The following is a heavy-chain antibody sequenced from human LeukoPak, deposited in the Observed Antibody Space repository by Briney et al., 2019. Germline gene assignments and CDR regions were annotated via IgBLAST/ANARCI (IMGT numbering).Heavy chain of an antibody. Sequence: PGGSLRLSCAASGFTFSDYWMHWVRHAPGKGLEWVAFIQHDGSDKFYADSVKGRFTISRDNAKNSLYLQMNSLRAEDTAVYYCARNAIDRDYYDSSGYYHNLVDYWGQGTLVTVSS. CDR2: IQHDGSDK. CDR3: ARNAIDRDYYDSSGYYHNLVDY. J-gene: IGHJ4*02. D-gene: IGHD3-22*01. V-gene: IGHV3-33*08. CDR1: GFTFSDYW.